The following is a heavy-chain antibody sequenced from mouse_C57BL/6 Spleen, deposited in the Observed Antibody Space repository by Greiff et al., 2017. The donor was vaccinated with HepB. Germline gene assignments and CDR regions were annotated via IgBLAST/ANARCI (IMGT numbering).Heavy chain of an antibody. Sequence: EVHLVESGGDLVKPGGSLKLSCAASGFTFSSYGMSWVRQTPDKRLEWVATISSGGSYTYYPDSVKGRFTISSDNAKNTLYLQMSSLKSEDTAMYYCARRSNYFDYWGQGTTLTVSS. CDR2: ISSGGSYT. D-gene: IGHD5-1*01. CDR1: GFTFSSYG. CDR3: ARRSNYFDY. V-gene: IGHV5-6*01. J-gene: IGHJ2*01.